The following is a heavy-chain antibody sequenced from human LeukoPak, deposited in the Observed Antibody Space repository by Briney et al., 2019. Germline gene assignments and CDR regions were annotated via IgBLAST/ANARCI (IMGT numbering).Heavy chain of an antibody. D-gene: IGHD3-3*01. V-gene: IGHV4-34*01. CDR3: ARRGRLAIFGVAEDYYMDV. CDR1: GGSFSGYY. J-gene: IGHJ6*03. CDR2: INHSGST. Sequence: SETLSLTCAVYGGSFSGYYWSWIRQPPGKGLEWIGEINHSGSTNYNPSLKSRVTISVDTSKNQFSLKLSSVTAADTAVYYCARRGRLAIFGVAEDYYMDVWGKGTTVTVSS.